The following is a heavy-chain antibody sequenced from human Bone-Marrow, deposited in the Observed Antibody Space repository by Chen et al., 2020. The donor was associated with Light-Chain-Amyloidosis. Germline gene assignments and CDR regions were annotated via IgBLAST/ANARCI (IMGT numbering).Heavy chain of an antibody. CDR1: GFTFSSYA. V-gene: IGHV3-23*01. Sequence: EVQLLESGGVLVQPGGSLRLSCAASGFTFSSYAMSWVRQAPGKGLEWVSGISGIGGSTYYADSLKGRFTISRDNSKNTLYLQMNSLRAEDTAVYYCAKRPPYPSIYGMDVWGQGTTVTVSS. D-gene: IGHD2-21*01. CDR3: AKRPPYPSIYGMDV. CDR2: ISGIGGST. J-gene: IGHJ6*02.